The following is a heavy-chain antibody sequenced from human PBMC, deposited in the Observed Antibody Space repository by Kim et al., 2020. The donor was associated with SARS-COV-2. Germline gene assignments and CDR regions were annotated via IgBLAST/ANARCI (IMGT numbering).Heavy chain of an antibody. CDR2: ITGSSGST. V-gene: IGHV3-23*01. J-gene: IGHJ6*02. Sequence: GGSLRLSCAASGFIFSNYAMTWVRQAPGKGLEWVSGITGSSGSTYYLDAVRGRFTISRDNSKNTLYLQINSLRVEDTAVYHCAKRVTVPITSTSYDFYNGLDVWGQGTTVIVSS. CDR3: AKRVTVPITSTSYDFYNGLDV. D-gene: IGHD3-16*01. CDR1: GFIFSNYA.